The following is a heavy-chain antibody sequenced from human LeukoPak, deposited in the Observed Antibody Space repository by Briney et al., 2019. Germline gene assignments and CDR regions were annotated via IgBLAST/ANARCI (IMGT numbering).Heavy chain of an antibody. CDR3: ARDDPRRDGPRRPFQH. CDR1: GFTFSSYE. V-gene: IGHV3-48*03. CDR2: ISSSGSTI. J-gene: IGHJ1*01. D-gene: IGHD5-24*01. Sequence: GGSLRLSCAASGFTFSSYEMNWVRQAPGKGLEWVSYISSSGSTIYYADSVKGRFTISRDNAKNSLYLQMNSLRAEDTAVYYCARDDPRRDGPRRPFQHWGQGTLVTVSS.